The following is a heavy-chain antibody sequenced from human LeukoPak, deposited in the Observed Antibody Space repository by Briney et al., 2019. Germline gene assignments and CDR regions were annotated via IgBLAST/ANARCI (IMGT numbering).Heavy chain of an antibody. V-gene: IGHV4-4*09. CDR1: GGSISSYY. CDR3: ARRSDSYGLDY. CDR2: IYTGGST. J-gene: IGHJ4*02. Sequence: SETLSLTCTVSGGSISSYYWSWIRRPPGKGLEWIGYIYTGGSTNYNPSLKSRVTISVDTSKNLFSLKLSSVTAADTAVYYCARRSDSYGLDYWGQGTLVTVSS. D-gene: IGHD5-18*01.